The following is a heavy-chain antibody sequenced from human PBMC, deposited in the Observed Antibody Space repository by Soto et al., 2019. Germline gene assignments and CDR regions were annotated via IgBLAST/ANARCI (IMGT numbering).Heavy chain of an antibody. J-gene: IGHJ4*02. Sequence: GGSLRLSCAASGFTFSSYAMHWVRQAPGKGLEWVAVISYDGSNKYYADSVKGRFTISRDNSKNTLYLQMNSLRAEDTAVYYCARDSGGDFIDYWGQGTLVTVSS. CDR1: GFTFSSYA. V-gene: IGHV3-30-3*01. D-gene: IGHD4-17*01. CDR3: ARDSGGDFIDY. CDR2: ISYDGSNK.